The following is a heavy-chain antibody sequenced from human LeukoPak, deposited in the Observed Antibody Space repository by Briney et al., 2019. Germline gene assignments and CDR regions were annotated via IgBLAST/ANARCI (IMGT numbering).Heavy chain of an antibody. Sequence: SETLSLTCAVYGGSFSGYYWSWIRQPPGKGLEWIGEINHSGNTNYNPSLKSRVTISVDTSKNQFSPKLGSVTAADTAVYYCARVPVNIVVVPAANGGWFDPWGQGTLVTVSS. D-gene: IGHD2-2*01. CDR1: GGSFSGYY. CDR2: INHSGNT. V-gene: IGHV4-34*01. CDR3: ARVPVNIVVVPAANGGWFDP. J-gene: IGHJ5*02.